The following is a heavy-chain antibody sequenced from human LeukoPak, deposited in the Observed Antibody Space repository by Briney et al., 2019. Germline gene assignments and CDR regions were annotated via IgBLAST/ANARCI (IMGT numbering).Heavy chain of an antibody. J-gene: IGHJ5*02. D-gene: IGHD2-21*02. CDR1: GYTFSGYY. Sequence: ASVKVSRKASGYTFSGYYMHWVRQAPGQGLEWMGWINPNSGGTNYAQKFQGRVTMTRDTSISTAYMDLSNLTSDDTAVYYCARGGTICSGGDCYLNWLDPWGQGTLVTVSS. V-gene: IGHV1-2*02. CDR2: INPNSGGT. CDR3: ARGGTICSGGDCYLNWLDP.